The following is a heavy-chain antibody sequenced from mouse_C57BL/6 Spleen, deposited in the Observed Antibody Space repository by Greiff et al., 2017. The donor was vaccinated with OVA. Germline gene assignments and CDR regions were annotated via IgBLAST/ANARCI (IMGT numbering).Heavy chain of an antibody. CDR3: ARLHYYGSHWYFDV. D-gene: IGHD1-1*01. V-gene: IGHV1-26*01. Sequence: EVKLQQSGPELVKPGASVKISCKASGYTFTDYYMNWVKQSHGKSLEWIGDINPNKCGTSYNQKFKGKATLTVDKSSSTAYMELRSLTSEDSAVYYCARLHYYGSHWYFDVWGTGTTVTVSS. J-gene: IGHJ1*03. CDR1: GYTFTDYY. CDR2: INPNKCGT.